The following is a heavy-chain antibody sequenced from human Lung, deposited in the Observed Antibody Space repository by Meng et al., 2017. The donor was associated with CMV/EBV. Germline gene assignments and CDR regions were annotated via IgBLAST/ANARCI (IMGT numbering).Heavy chain of an antibody. J-gene: IGHJ4*02. V-gene: IGHV3-23*01. Sequence: ITFSNYDMTWVRQAPGKGPEWISMISESGGSTYYADSVKGRYIISRDNSKSTVYLQMNSLRADDSAVYYCAKLESSWGLRLRTVDYWGQGALVTVSS. CDR2: ISESGGST. CDR3: AKLESSWGLRLRTVDY. CDR1: ITFSNYD. D-gene: IGHD5-12*01.